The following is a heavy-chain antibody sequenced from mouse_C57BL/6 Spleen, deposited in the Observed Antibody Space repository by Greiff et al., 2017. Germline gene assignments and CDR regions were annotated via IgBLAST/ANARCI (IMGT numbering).Heavy chain of an antibody. CDR1: GFTFSSYT. CDR3: ARQDYYGNYDYAMDY. V-gene: IGHV5-9*01. CDR2: ISGGGGNT. J-gene: IGHJ4*01. D-gene: IGHD2-1*01. Sequence: VQLKESGGGLVKPGGSLKLSCAASGFTFSSYTMSWVRQTPEKRLEWVATISGGGGNTYYPDSVKGRFTISRDNAKNTLYLQMSSLRSEDTALYYCARQDYYGNYDYAMDYWGQGTSVTVSS.